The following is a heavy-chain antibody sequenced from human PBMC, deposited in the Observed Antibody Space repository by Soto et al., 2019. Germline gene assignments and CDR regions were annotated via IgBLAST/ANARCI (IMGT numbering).Heavy chain of an antibody. V-gene: IGHV4-59*01. Sequence: SETLSLTCTVSGGSITSSYWSWIRRPPGKGLEWIAYIYDTGISGYTPSTSYNPSLKSRVTMSVDTSKSQFSLKLTSVTAADTAVYYCARGSVDTVDSSGFYEYWGQGTPVTVSS. J-gene: IGHJ4*02. CDR2: IYDTGISGYTPST. CDR1: GGSITSSY. CDR3: ARGSVDTVDSSGFYEY. D-gene: IGHD3-22*01.